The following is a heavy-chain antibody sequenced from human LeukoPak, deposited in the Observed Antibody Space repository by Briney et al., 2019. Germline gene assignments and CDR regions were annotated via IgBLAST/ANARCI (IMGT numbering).Heavy chain of an antibody. CDR3: VRASAGTLDLLDY. Sequence: GGSLRLSCAASGFTFSTYRMNWVRQAPGKGLEWVSPITSSSSYIYYADSLKGRFTISRDNAKNSLYLQMNSLRAEDTAVYYCVRASAGTLDLLDYWGQGTLVTVSS. CDR1: GFTFSTYR. CDR2: ITSSSSYI. V-gene: IGHV3-21*01. D-gene: IGHD6-13*01. J-gene: IGHJ4*02.